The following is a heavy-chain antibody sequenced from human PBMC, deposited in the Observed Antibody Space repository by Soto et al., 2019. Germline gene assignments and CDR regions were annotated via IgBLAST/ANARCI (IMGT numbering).Heavy chain of an antibody. CDR3: ASSFTYSTNWFDH. CDR2: INPNSGGT. D-gene: IGHD1-26*01. J-gene: IGHJ5*02. CDR1: GYTFTCYY. V-gene: IGHV1-2*04. Sequence: XSVKVSCQASGYTFTCYYMHWVRQAPGQGLEWMGWINPNSGGTNYAQKFQGWVTMTRDTSISTAYMELSRLRSDDTAVYYCASSFTYSTNWFDHWGQGTLVTVSS.